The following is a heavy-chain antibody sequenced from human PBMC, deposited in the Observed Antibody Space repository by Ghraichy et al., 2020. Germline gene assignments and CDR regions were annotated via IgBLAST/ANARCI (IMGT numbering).Heavy chain of an antibody. CDR2: ISTTGDNI. CDR1: EFMFHTYT. J-gene: IGHJ6*02. CDR3: ARVPGYYNYYGMDV. V-gene: IGHV3-21*06. D-gene: IGHD4/OR15-4a*01. Sequence: GESLNISCAASEFMFHTYTMNWVRQAPGKGLEWVSVISTTGDNIYYADSVKGRFTISRDNAKNSLYLQMDSLRAEDTAVYYCARVPGYYNYYGMDVWGRGTTVTVSS.